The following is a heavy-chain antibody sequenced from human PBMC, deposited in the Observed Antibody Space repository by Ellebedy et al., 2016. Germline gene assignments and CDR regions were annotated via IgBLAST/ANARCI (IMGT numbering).Heavy chain of an antibody. V-gene: IGHV4-61*01. J-gene: IGHJ6*02. CDR3: ARVNYYDSSGYFSYYYYYGMDV. CDR2: IYYSGST. D-gene: IGHD3-22*01. CDR1: GGSASSGSYY. Sequence: SETLSLTCTVSGGSASSGSYYWSWIRQPPGKGLEWIGYIYYSGSTNYNPSLKSRVTISVDTSKNQFSLKLSSVTAADTAVYYCARVNYYDSSGYFSYYYYYGMDVWGQGTTVTVSS.